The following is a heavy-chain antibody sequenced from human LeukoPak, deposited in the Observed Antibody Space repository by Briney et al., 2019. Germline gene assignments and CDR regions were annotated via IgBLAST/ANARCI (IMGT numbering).Heavy chain of an antibody. J-gene: IGHJ4*02. D-gene: IGHD6-13*01. CDR3: ARVAAAGIDY. CDR2: IYHSGST. V-gene: IGHV4-38-2*02. Sequence: PSETLSLTCTVSGYSISSGYYWGWIRQPPGKGLEWIGSIYHSGSTYYNPPLKSRVTISVDTSKNQFSLKLSSVTAADTAVYYCARVAAAGIDYWGQGTLVTVSS. CDR1: GYSISSGYY.